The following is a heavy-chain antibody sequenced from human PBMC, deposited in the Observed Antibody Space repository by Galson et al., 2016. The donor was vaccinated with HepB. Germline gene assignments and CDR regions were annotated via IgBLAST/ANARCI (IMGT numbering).Heavy chain of an antibody. J-gene: IGHJ4*02. CDR3: GRGPLAAATDTGIDY. Sequence: SVKVSCKASGGNVNNYTIIWVRQAPGQGFEWMGRIVPKFGVTKYAQNFQGRVTITVDTPTTTVFTELSSLRSQDTAIYYCGRGPLAAATDTGIDYWGQGTLVTVSS. CDR2: IVPKFGVT. CDR1: GGNVNNYT. D-gene: IGHD6-13*01. V-gene: IGHV1-69*02.